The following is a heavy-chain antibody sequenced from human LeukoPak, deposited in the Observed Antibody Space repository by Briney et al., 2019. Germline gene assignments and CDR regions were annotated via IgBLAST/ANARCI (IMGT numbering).Heavy chain of an antibody. V-gene: IGHV3-74*01. D-gene: IGHD1-26*01. CDR1: GFTFSSYW. CDR2: INSDGSRT. CDR3: ARDEVGATTGDY. J-gene: IGHJ4*02. Sequence: PGGSLRLSCAASGFTFSSYWMHWVRQAPGKGLVWVSRINSDGSRTSYADSVKGRFTISRDNAKNTLYLQMNSLRVEDTAVYYCARDEVGATTGDYWGQGTLATVSS.